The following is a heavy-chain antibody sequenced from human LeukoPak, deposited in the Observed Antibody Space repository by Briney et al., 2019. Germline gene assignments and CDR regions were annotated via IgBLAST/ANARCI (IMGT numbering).Heavy chain of an antibody. Sequence: APVKVSCKASGYTFTGYYMHWVRQAPGQGLEWMGWINPNSGGTNYAQKFQGRVTFTRDTSTSTAYMELSRLRSDDTAVYFCARGYDSSAYKLPIDSWGQGTLVSVSS. CDR1: GYTFTGYY. J-gene: IGHJ4*02. V-gene: IGHV1-2*02. CDR3: ARGYDSSAYKLPIDS. D-gene: IGHD3-22*01. CDR2: INPNSGGT.